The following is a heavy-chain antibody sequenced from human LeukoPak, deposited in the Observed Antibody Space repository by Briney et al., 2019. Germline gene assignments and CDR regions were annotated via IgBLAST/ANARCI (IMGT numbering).Heavy chain of an antibody. V-gene: IGHV1-24*01. D-gene: IGHD2-2*01. J-gene: IGHJ6*04. CDR3: ATGQHCSSTSCYPAFYYGMDV. CDR2: FDPEDGET. CDR1: GYTLTELS. Sequence: ASVKVSCKVSGYTLTELSMHWVRQAPGKGLEWMGGFDPEDGETIYAQKFQGRVTMTEDTSTDTAYMELSSLRSEDTAVYYCATGQHCSSTSCYPAFYYGMDVWGKGTTVTVSS.